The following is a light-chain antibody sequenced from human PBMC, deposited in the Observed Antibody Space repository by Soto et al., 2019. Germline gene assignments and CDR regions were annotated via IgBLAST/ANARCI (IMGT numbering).Light chain of an antibody. Sequence: EIVLTQSPGTLSLSPGERATLSCRASQSVSSNFLAWYQQKPGQAPGLLIYGASSRATGIPDRFSGSGSGTDFTLTISRLEPEDFAVYYCQQYGSSPRTFGQGTKVDIK. CDR2: GAS. J-gene: IGKJ1*01. CDR3: QQYGSSPRT. V-gene: IGKV3-20*01. CDR1: QSVSSNF.